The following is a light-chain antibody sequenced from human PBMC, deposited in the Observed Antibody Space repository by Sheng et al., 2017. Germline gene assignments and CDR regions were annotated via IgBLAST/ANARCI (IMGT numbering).Light chain of an antibody. CDR2: GAS. J-gene: IGKJ2*01. CDR1: QSVSSN. Sequence: EIVMTQSPVTLSVSPGERATLSCRASQSVSSNLAWYQQKPGQAPRLLIYGASTRVTSIPARFSGSGSGTDFTLSISSLQSEDFAVYYCQQYDNWPPRYTFGQGTKLEI. V-gene: IGKV3-15*01. CDR3: QQYDNWPPRYT.